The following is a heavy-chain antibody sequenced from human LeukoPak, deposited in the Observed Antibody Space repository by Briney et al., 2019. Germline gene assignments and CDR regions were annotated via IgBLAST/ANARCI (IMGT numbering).Heavy chain of an antibody. J-gene: IGHJ5*02. CDR3: ARPYGSGSYYKFDP. V-gene: IGHV4-34*01. CDR1: GVSFSGYY. CDR2: INHSGST. D-gene: IGHD3-10*01. Sequence: PPETLSLTCAAYGVSFSGYYWSWIRQPPGKGLEWIGVINHSGSTNYNPSLKCRVTISEATSKNQFSLKLSSVTAADTAVYYCARPYGSGSYYKFDPWGQGTLVTVSS.